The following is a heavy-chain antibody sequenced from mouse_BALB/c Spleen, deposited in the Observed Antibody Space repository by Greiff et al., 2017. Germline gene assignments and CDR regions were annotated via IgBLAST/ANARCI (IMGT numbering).Heavy chain of an antibody. J-gene: IGHJ4*01. CDR3: ARSGYDYDERDYYAMDY. CDR2: ISNGGGST. V-gene: IGHV5-12-2*01. D-gene: IGHD2-4*01. CDR1: GFTFSSYT. Sequence: EVKLMESGGGLVQPGGSLKLSCAASGFTFSSYTMSWVRQTPEKRLEWVAYISNGGGSTYYPDTVKGRFTISRDNAKNTLYLQMTSLRSEDTAMYYCARSGYDYDERDYYAMDYWGQGTSVTVSS.